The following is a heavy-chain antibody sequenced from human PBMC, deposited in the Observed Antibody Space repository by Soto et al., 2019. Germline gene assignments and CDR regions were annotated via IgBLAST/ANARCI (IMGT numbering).Heavy chain of an antibody. D-gene: IGHD3-10*01. V-gene: IGHV3-23*01. CDR1: GFTFSSYA. CDR3: AKGGSGVRLGRYAFDI. Sequence: GGSLRLSCAASGFTFSSYAMSWVRQAPGKGLEWVSAISGSGGSTYYADSVKGRFTISRDNSKNTLYLQMNSLRAEDTAVYYCAKGGSGVRLGRYAFDIWGQGTMVTVSS. CDR2: ISGSGGST. J-gene: IGHJ3*02.